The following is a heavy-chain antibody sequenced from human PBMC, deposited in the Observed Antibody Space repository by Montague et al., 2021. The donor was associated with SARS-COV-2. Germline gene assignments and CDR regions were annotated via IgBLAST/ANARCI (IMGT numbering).Heavy chain of an antibody. CDR1: GGSFGDDH. CDR3: ARGHLSVSMIVVVFTSASYYFDY. J-gene: IGHJ4*02. V-gene: IGHV4-34*01. CDR2: IKQSGST. Sequence: SETRSLTCGVYGGSFGDDHWSWIRQPPGKGLEWIGDIKQSGSTNYNPSLKSRVTISVDTSKNQFSLKLTSVTAADTAVYFCARGHLSVSMIVVVFTSASYYFDYWGQGAQVTISS. D-gene: IGHD3-22*01.